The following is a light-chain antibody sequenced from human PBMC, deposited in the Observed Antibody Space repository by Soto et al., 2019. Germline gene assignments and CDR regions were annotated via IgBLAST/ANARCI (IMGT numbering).Light chain of an antibody. CDR3: QQYNNWPPYT. CDR1: QSVTSN. CDR2: GAS. J-gene: IGKJ2*01. Sequence: EIVMTQSPATLSVSPGERATLSCRASQSVTSNLAWYQQKPGQATTLLIYGASTKATGIPARFSGSGSGTEFNLTISSLQSEDFAVYYCQQYNNWPPYTFGQGTKLQIK. V-gene: IGKV3-15*01.